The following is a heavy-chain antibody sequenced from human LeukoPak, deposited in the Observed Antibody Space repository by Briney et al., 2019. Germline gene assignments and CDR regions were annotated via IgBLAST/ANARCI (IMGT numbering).Heavy chain of an antibody. V-gene: IGHV3-21*01. J-gene: IGHJ3*02. D-gene: IGHD6-13*01. CDR1: GFTFSSYG. CDR3: ARDPAAVAEDAFDI. CDR2: ISSSSSYI. Sequence: GGSLRLSCAASGFTFSSYGMHWVRQAPGKGLEWVSSISSSSSYIYYADSVKGRFTISRDNAKNSLYLQMNSLRAEDTAVYYCARDPAAVAEDAFDIWGQGTMVTVSS.